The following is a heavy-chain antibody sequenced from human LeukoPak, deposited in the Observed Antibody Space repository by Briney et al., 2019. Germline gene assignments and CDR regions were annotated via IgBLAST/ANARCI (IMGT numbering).Heavy chain of an antibody. CDR3: ARDYKYAFDN. D-gene: IGHD5-24*01. CDR1: GFTFSAYS. V-gene: IGHV3-48*01. CDR2: IGISGGNT. J-gene: IGHJ4*02. Sequence: GGSLRLSCAASGFTFSAYSMNWVRQAPGKGLEWISYIGISGGNTKYADSVKGRFTISGDKAKNSLYLQMNSLRVEDTAVYYCARDYKYAFDNWGQGALVTVSS.